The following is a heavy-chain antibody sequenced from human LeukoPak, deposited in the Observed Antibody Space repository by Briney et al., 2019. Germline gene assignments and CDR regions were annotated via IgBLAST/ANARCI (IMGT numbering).Heavy chain of an antibody. V-gene: IGHV3-30-3*01. CDR1: GFTFSSYA. CDR3: ARPYYDSSGYYNGAFDY. D-gene: IGHD3-22*01. Sequence: GGSLRLSCAASGFTFSSYAMHWVRQAPGKGLEWVAVISYDGSNKYYADSVKGRFTISRDNSKNTLYLQMNSLRVEDTAVYYCARPYYDSSGYYNGAFDYWGQGTLVTVSS. J-gene: IGHJ4*02. CDR2: ISYDGSNK.